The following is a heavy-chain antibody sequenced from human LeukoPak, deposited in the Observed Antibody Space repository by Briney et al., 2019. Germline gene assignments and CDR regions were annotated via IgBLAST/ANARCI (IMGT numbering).Heavy chain of an antibody. CDR2: MHYSGTT. CDR1: GGSISGGSISGYH. Sequence: SETLSLTCSVSGGSISGGSISGYHWSWIRQPPGKGLELIAYMHYSGTTNYNPSLKSRVTISVDTSKNQFSLKLSSVTAADTAVYYCARDGGSQWLARGEFYYYGMDVWGQGTTVTVSS. J-gene: IGHJ6*02. CDR3: ARDGGSQWLARGEFYYYGMDV. V-gene: IGHV4-61*08. D-gene: IGHD6-19*01.